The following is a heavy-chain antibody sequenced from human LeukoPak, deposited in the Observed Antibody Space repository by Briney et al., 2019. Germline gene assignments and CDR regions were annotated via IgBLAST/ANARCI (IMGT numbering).Heavy chain of an antibody. CDR3: ARHPGRQQLVPFDY. CDR1: GFTFSSYV. D-gene: IGHD6-13*01. V-gene: IGHV4-34*01. J-gene: IGHJ4*02. Sequence: GSLRLSCVASGFTFSSYVMSWVRQPPGKGLEWIGEINHSGSTNYNPSLKSRVTISVDTSKNQFSLKLSSVTAADTAVYYCARHPGRQQLVPFDYWGQGTLVTVSS. CDR2: INHSGST.